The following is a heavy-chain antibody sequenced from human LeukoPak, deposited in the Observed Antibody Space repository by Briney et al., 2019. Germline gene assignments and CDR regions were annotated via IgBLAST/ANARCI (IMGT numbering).Heavy chain of an antibody. V-gene: IGHV1-2*02. CDR2: INPNSGGT. Sequence: ASVKVSCKASGYTFTGYYMHWVRQAPGQGLEWMGWINPNSGGTNYAQKFQGRVTMTRDTPISTAYMELSSLRSDDTAVYYCARDHLGAVDIWGQGTMVTVSS. CDR3: ARDHLGAVDI. J-gene: IGHJ3*02. CDR1: GYTFTGYY.